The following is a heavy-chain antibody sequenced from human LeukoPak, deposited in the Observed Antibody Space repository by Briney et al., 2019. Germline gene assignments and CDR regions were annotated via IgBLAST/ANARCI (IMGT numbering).Heavy chain of an antibody. CDR1: GGTFISYA. Sequence: GASVKVSCKASGGTFISYAISWVRQAPGQGLEWMGRIIPIFGTANYAQKFQGRVTITTDESTSTAYIELSSLRSEDTAVYYCATPLGASDAFDIWGQGTMVTVSS. CDR3: ATPLGASDAFDI. CDR2: IIPIFGTA. V-gene: IGHV1-69*05. D-gene: IGHD1-26*01. J-gene: IGHJ3*02.